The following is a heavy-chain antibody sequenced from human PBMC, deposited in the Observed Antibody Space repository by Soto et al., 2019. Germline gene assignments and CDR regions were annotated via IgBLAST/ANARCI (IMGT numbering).Heavy chain of an antibody. V-gene: IGHV3-48*03. J-gene: IGHJ3*02. Sequence: GVSLRLSCTASGFTFSSYDINWVRQAPGRGLEWVSYISSSGRTIHYTDSVKGRFTISRDNAKNSVYLQMNSLRAEDTAIYYCARGKVPDAFDIWGQGTMVTVSS. CDR1: GFTFSSYD. CDR2: ISSSGRTI. CDR3: ARGKVPDAFDI.